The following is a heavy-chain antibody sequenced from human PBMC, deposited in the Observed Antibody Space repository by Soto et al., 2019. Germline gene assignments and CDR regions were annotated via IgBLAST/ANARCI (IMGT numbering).Heavy chain of an antibody. D-gene: IGHD3-9*01. J-gene: IGHJ6*03. CDR2: MNPNSGNT. V-gene: IGHV1-8*02. CDR1: GYTFTGYY. Sequence: ASVKVSCKASGYTFTGYYMHWVRQATGQGLEWMGWMNPNSGNTGYAQKFQGRVTMTRNTSISTAYMELSSLRSEDTAVYYCARGGRNYDILTGYYLPYYYYYMDVWGKGTTVTVSS. CDR3: ARGGRNYDILTGYYLPYYYYYMDV.